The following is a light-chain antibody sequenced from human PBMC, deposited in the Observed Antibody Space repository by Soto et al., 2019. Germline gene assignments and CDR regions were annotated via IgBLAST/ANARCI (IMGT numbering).Light chain of an antibody. Sequence: EIVMTQSPATLSVSPGERATLSCRASQSVGSNLAWYQQKPGQAPRLLIYDVSTRATGTPARFSGSGSGTEFTLTISSLQSEDFALYHCQQHGSSPLYSFGQGTKLEIK. CDR1: QSVGSN. V-gene: IGKV3-15*01. J-gene: IGKJ2*03. CDR2: DVS. CDR3: QQHGSSPLYS.